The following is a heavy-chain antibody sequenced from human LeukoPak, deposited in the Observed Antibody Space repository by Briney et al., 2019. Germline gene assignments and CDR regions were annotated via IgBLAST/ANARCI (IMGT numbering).Heavy chain of an antibody. D-gene: IGHD2-15*01. Sequence: PSETLSLTCTVSGGSISSYYWSWIRQPAGKGLEWIGRIYTGGSTNYNPSLKSRVTMSVDTSKNQFSLKLSSVTAADTAVYYCAGDYSRQLWFDPWGQGTLVTVSS. J-gene: IGHJ5*02. V-gene: IGHV4-4*07. CDR3: AGDYSRQLWFDP. CDR1: GGSISSYY. CDR2: IYTGGST.